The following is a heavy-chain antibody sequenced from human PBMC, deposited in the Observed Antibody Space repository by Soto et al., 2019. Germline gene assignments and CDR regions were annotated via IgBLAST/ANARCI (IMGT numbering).Heavy chain of an antibody. CDR1: GYTFTSYD. J-gene: IGHJ3*02. V-gene: IGHV1-8*01. D-gene: IGHD2-2*01. CDR2: MNASNGNT. CDR3: ARDIIKRGTTDAFDI. Sequence: ASVKVSCKASGYTFTSYDITWVRQATGQGLEWMGWMNASNGNTSYAQKFQGRVTMTSDTSTSTAYMELSSLRSEDTAVYYCARDIIKRGTTDAFDIWGQGTMVTVSS.